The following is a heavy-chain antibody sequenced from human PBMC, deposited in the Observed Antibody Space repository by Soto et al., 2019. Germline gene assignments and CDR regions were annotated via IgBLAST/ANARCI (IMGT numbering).Heavy chain of an antibody. Sequence: QVQLQGSGPGLVKPSETLSLTCTVSGGSISSYYWSWIRQPAGKGLEWIGRIYTSGSTNYNPCLKSRVTMSVDTSKNHFSLKLSSVTAADTAVYYCARVQWGSSSWYGVDWFDPWGQGTLVTVSS. CDR3: ARVQWGSSSWYGVDWFDP. CDR1: GGSISSYY. D-gene: IGHD6-13*01. J-gene: IGHJ5*02. V-gene: IGHV4-4*07. CDR2: IYTSGST.